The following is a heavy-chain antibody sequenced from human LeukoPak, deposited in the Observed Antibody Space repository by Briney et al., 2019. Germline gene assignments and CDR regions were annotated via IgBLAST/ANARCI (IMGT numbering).Heavy chain of an antibody. V-gene: IGHV1-69*05. D-gene: IGHD1-26*01. CDR1: GYTFTSYG. J-gene: IGHJ5*02. CDR2: IIPIFGTA. Sequence: GASVKVSRKTSGYTFTSYGISWVRQAPGQGLEWMGGIIPIFGTANYAQKFQGRVTITTDESTSTAYMELSSLRSEDTAVYYCAREVVGATLNWFDPWGQGTLVTVSS. CDR3: AREVVGATLNWFDP.